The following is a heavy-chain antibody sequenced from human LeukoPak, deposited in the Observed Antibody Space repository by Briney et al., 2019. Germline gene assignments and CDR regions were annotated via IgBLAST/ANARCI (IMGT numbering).Heavy chain of an antibody. CDR2: IYYSGST. J-gene: IGHJ3*02. V-gene: IGHV4-31*03. CDR1: GGSISSGTYY. CDR3: ARDWCSSTSCYDAFDI. D-gene: IGHD2-2*01. Sequence: PSQTLSLTCTVSGGSISSGTYYWSWIRQHPGKGLEWFGYIYYSGSTYYNPSLKSRVTISVDTSKNQFYLKLSSVTAADTAVYYCARDWCSSTSCYDAFDIWGQGTMVTVSS.